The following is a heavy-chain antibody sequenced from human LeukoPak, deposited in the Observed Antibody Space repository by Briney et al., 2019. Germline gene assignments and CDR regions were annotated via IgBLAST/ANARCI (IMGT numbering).Heavy chain of an antibody. CDR3: ARRVLRSGQSGTYFNY. Sequence: SETLSLTCAVYGGSFSGYFWSWIRQPPGRGLEWIGEINDIGSTNYNPSLKSRVTISVDTSKNQFSLKLSSEPGADMVVYYCARRVLRSGQSGTYFNYWGQGTLVTVSS. J-gene: IGHJ4*02. V-gene: IGHV4-34*01. CDR2: INDIGST. D-gene: IGHD4/OR15-4a*01. CDR1: GGSFSGYF.